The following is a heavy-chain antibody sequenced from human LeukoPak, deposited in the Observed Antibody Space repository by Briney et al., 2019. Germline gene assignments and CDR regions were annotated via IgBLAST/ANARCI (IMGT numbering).Heavy chain of an antibody. CDR2: IRSKANSYAK. CDR3: TRREPDYGDYGTPFDY. Sequence: PGGSLTLSCAASGSTLSGSAMQWDRQPSGKGRGWVGRIRSKANSYAKAYAASVKGRFTISRDDSKNTAYLQVNSLKTEDTAVYYCTRREPDYGDYGTPFDYWGQGTPVTVSS. D-gene: IGHD4-17*01. J-gene: IGHJ4*02. CDR1: GSTLSGSA. V-gene: IGHV3-73*01.